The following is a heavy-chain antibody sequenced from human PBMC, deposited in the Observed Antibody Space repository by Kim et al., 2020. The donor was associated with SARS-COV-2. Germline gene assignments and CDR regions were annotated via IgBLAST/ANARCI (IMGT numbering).Heavy chain of an antibody. J-gene: IGHJ4*02. CDR1: GGSISSYY. V-gene: IGHV4-59*01. D-gene: IGHD6-13*01. Sequence: SETLSLTCTVSGGSISSYYWSWIRQPPGKGLEWIGYIYYSGSTNYNPSLKSRVTISVDTSKNQFSLKLSSVTAADTAVYYCARRAAAGHLDYWGQGTLVTVSS. CDR3: ARRAAAGHLDY. CDR2: IYYSGST.